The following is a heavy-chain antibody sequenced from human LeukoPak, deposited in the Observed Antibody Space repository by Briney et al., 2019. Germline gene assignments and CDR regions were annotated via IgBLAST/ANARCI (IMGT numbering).Heavy chain of an antibody. CDR2: INHSGST. Sequence: SSETLSLTCAVYGGSFSGYYWSWIRQPPGKGLEWIGEINHSGSTNYNPSLKSRVTISVDTSKNQFSLKLSSVTAADTAVYYCASTGSYSGRFDYWGQGTLVTVSS. D-gene: IGHD3-10*01. V-gene: IGHV4-34*01. CDR1: GGSFSGYY. J-gene: IGHJ4*02. CDR3: ASTGSYSGRFDY.